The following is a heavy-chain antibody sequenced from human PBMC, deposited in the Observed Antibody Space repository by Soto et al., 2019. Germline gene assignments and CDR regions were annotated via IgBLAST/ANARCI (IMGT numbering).Heavy chain of an antibody. CDR2: ISGRGGST. J-gene: IGHJ2*01. CDR3: AKDDYGDYPSAYFDL. Sequence: EVQLLESGGGLVPPGGSLRLSCAAYGFTFSSYAMSWVRQAPGKWLEWVSAISGRGGSTYYADSVKGRFTISRDNAKNTLYLQMNSLRAEDTAVYYCAKDDYGDYPSAYFDLWGRGTLVTVSS. D-gene: IGHD4-17*01. CDR1: GFTFSSYA. V-gene: IGHV3-23*01.